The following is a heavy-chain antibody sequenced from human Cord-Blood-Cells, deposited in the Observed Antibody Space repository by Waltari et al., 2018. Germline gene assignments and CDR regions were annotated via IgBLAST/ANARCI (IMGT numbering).Heavy chain of an antibody. V-gene: IGHV5-51*01. J-gene: IGHJ4*02. CDR2: IYPGDSDT. CDR3: ARHGKYSNYGGYYFDY. D-gene: IGHD4-4*01. Sequence: EVQLVQSGAEVKKPGESLKISCKGSGYSFTSYWIGWVRPLPGKGLEWMGIIYPGDSDTRYSPSFQGQVTISADKSISTAYLQWSSLKASDTAMYYCARHGKYSNYGGYYFDYWGQGTLVTVSS. CDR1: GYSFTSYW.